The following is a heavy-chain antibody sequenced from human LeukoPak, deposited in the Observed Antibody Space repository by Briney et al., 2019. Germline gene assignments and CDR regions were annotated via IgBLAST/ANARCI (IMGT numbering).Heavy chain of an antibody. V-gene: IGHV3-72*01. J-gene: IGHJ4*02. CDR3: GRVEYDTMVIDY. CDR2: SRNKAYSYTT. Sequence: SGGSLRLSCAASGFTFSDHYMDWVRQAPGKGLEWVGRSRNKAYSYTTEYAASVKGRFAISRDDSKNLLYLQMNSLKTDDTAVYYCGRVEYDTMVIDYWGQGTLVTVFS. CDR1: GFTFSDHY. D-gene: IGHD3-10*01.